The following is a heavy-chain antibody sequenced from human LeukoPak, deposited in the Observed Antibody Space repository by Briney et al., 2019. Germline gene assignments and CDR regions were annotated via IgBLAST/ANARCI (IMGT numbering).Heavy chain of an antibody. D-gene: IGHD3-22*01. Sequence: SETLSRTCTVSGGSISSYYWSWIRQPPGKGLEWIGYIYYSGSTNYNPSLKSRVTISMDTSKNQFSLKLSSVTAADTAVYYCARDYYYYDSSGYYYLDAFDIWGQGTMVTVSS. V-gene: IGHV4-59*01. CDR1: GGSISSYY. J-gene: IGHJ3*02. CDR3: ARDYYYYDSSGYYYLDAFDI. CDR2: IYYSGST.